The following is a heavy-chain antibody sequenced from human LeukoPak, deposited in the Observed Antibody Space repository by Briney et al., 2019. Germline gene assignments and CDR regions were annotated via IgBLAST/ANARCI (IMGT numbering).Heavy chain of an antibody. CDR3: AKDRSYYDTGGYYQVDY. J-gene: IGHJ4*02. Sequence: GGSLRLSCAASGFTFSSYAMSWVRQAPGKGLEWVSAISGLGDTTYYADSVKGRFTISRDNSKNMLYLQMNSLRTEGTAVYYCAKDRSYYDTGGYYQVDYWGQGTLVTVSS. CDR2: ISGLGDTT. V-gene: IGHV3-23*01. D-gene: IGHD3-22*01. CDR1: GFTFSSYA.